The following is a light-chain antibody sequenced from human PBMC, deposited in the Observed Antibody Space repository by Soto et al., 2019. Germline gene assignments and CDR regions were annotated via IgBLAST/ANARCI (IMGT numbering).Light chain of an antibody. CDR2: DVS. J-gene: IGLJ1*01. CDR1: SAVVGIYNR. V-gene: IGLV2-18*02. Sequence: QSALTQPPSVSGSPGQSVTISCTGTSAVVGIYNRVAWYQQSPDTSPKLVICDVSNRPSGVPDRFSGSKSGSTASLTISGLQAEDEADYYCSSITTSNTYVFGTGTKVPVL. CDR3: SSITTSNTYV.